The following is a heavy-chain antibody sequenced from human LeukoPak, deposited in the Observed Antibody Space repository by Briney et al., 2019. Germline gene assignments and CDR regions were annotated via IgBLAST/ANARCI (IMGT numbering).Heavy chain of an antibody. CDR1: GFTVSSNY. CDR3: ARGMATIVYFDY. D-gene: IGHD5-24*01. CDR2: IYSGGST. Sequence: GGSLRLSCAASGFTVSSNYMSWVRQAPGKGLEWVSVIYSGGSTYYADSVKGRFTISRDNSKNTLYLQMNSLRAEDTAVYYCARGMATIVYFDYWGQGTLVTVSS. V-gene: IGHV3-66*01. J-gene: IGHJ4*02.